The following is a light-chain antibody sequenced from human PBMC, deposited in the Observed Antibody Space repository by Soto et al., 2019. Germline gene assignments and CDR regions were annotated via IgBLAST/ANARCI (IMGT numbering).Light chain of an antibody. J-gene: IGLJ2*01. V-gene: IGLV1-40*01. CDR2: GNN. Sequence: QPVLTQPPSVSGAPGQRVTISCTGSSSNIGAGYDVHWYQQLPGTAPTLLIYGNNDRPSGVPDRFSGSESGTSASLAITGLQDEDEADYYCQSYDSSLNGVIFGGGTKVTVL. CDR1: SSNIGAGYD. CDR3: QSYDSSLNGVI.